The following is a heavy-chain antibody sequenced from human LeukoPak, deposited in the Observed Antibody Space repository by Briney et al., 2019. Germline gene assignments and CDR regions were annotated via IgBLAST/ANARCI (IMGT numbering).Heavy chain of an antibody. CDR3: ARDNYFDY. CDR2: ISATSTYI. V-gene: IGHV3-21*01. Sequence: KTGGSLRLSCAASGFTFSSYAMHWVRRAPGKGLEWVSSISATSTYIYYADSVKGRFTISRDNAKTSLYLQMNSLRAEDTAVYYCARDNYFDYWGQGTRVTVSS. J-gene: IGHJ4*02. CDR1: GFTFSSYA.